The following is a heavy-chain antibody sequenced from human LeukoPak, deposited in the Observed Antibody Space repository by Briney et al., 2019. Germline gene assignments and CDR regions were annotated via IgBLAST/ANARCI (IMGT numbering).Heavy chain of an antibody. J-gene: IGHJ6*02. D-gene: IGHD7-27*01. CDR2: IIPIFGTA. Sequence: SVTVFCKASGGTFSSYAISWVRQAPGQGLEWMGGIIPIFGTANYAQKFQGRVTITADESTSTAYMELSSLRSEDTAVYYCARKLGNTYYYGMDVWGQGTTVTVSS. CDR3: ARKLGNTYYYGMDV. CDR1: GGTFSSYA. V-gene: IGHV1-69*13.